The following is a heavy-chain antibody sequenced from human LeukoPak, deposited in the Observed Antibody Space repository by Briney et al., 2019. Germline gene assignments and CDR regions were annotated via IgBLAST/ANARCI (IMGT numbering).Heavy chain of an antibody. D-gene: IGHD3-10*01. CDR2: ISAYNGNT. CDR1: GYTFTSYG. J-gene: IGHJ6*02. Sequence: GASVKVSCKASGYTFTSYGISWVRQAPGQGLEWMGWISAYNGNTKYAQKFQGRVTMTTDTSTSTAHMELRSLRSDDTAVYYCARVNLLVRGVQSYYHGMDVWGQGTTITVSS. CDR3: ARVNLLVRGVQSYYHGMDV. V-gene: IGHV1-18*01.